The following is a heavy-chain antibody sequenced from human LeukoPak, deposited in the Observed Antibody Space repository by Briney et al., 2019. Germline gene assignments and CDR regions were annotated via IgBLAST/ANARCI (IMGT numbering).Heavy chain of an antibody. CDR1: GFTFSSYG. D-gene: IGHD3-10*01. J-gene: IGHJ4*02. V-gene: IGHV3-30*02. CDR2: IRFDGNNK. CDR3: AKDLVTGSLDY. Sequence: GGSLRLSCAPSGFTFSSYGMHWVRQAPGKGLEWVAFIRFDGNNKYYADSVKGRFTISRDNSKNTLYLQMNSLRAEDTAVYYCAKDLVTGSLDYWGQGTLVTVSS.